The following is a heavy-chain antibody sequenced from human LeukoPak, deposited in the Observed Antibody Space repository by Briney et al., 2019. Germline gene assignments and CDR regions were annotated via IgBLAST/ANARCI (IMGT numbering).Heavy chain of an antibody. CDR2: ISYDGSNK. CDR1: GFTFINYW. D-gene: IGHD6-19*01. Sequence: PGGSLRLSCAASGFTFINYWMSWVRQAPGKGLERVAVISYDGSNKYYADSVKGRFTISRDNSKNTLYLQMNSLRAEDTAVYYCARDKSSGWYALDYWGQGTLVTVSS. CDR3: ARDKSSGWYALDY. V-gene: IGHV3-30*03. J-gene: IGHJ4*02.